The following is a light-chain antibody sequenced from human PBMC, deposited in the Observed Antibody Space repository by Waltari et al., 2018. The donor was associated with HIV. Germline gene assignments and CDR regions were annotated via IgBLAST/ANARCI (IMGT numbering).Light chain of an antibody. CDR1: RGSIASNY. CDR3: QSYDSSNHVV. Sequence: NFMLTKPHSVSESPVKTVTISCTRSRGSIASNYVQRHQQRPGSSPTTVIYEDNQRPSGVPDRFSGSIDSSSNSASLTISGLKTEDEADYYCQSYDSSNHVVFGGGTKLTVL. J-gene: IGLJ2*01. CDR2: EDN. V-gene: IGLV6-57*01.